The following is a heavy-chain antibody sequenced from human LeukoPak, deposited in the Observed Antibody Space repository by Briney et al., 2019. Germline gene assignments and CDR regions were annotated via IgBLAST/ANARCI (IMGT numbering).Heavy chain of an antibody. V-gene: IGHV3-30*04. CDR3: ARDEHSSGYSALSRFDY. Sequence: PGGSLRLPCAASGFTFSSYAMHWVRQAPGKGLEWVAVISYDGSNKYYADSVKGRFTISRDNSKNTLYLQMNSLRAEDTAVYYCARDEHSSGYSALSRFDYWGQGTLVTVSS. CDR1: GFTFSSYA. D-gene: IGHD3-22*01. J-gene: IGHJ4*02. CDR2: ISYDGSNK.